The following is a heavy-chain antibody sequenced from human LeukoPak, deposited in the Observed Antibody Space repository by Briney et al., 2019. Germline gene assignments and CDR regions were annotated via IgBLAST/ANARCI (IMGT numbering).Heavy chain of an antibody. V-gene: IGHV4-4*09. J-gene: IGHJ6*03. CDR3: ARHVGIARHMDV. D-gene: IGHD6-6*01. CDR1: GGSISSYY. Sequence: PSETLSLTCTVSGGSISSYYWSWIRQPPGKGLEWIGYIYTSGSTNYNPSLKSRVTISVDTSKNQFSLKLSSVTAADTAVYYCARHVGIARHMDVWGKGTTVTVSS. CDR2: IYTSGST.